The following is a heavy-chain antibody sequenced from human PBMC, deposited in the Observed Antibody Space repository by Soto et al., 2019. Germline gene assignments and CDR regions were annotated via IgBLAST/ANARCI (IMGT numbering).Heavy chain of an antibody. CDR2: IFSNNEK. Sequence: QVTLKESGPVLVKPTETLTLTCTVSGFSLSNARMGVSWIRQPPGKALEWLAHIFSNNEKSYSTSLKSRLTISKDTSKSQVVLTLTNMDPVDTATYYCAGAFGGELSLDLDYWGQGTLVTVSS. D-gene: IGHD3-16*02. V-gene: IGHV2-26*01. CDR1: GFSLSNARMG. CDR3: AGAFGGELSLDLDY. J-gene: IGHJ4*02.